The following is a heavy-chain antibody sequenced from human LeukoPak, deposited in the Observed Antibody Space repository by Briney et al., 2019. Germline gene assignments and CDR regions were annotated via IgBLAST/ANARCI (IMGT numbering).Heavy chain of an antibody. V-gene: IGHV1-18*01. Sequence: ASVKVSCKASGYTFTSYGISWVRQAPGQGLEWMGWISAYNGNTNYAQKLQGRVTTTTDTSTSTAYMELRSLRSDDTAVYYCARSLTGYYDSSGPNFDYWGQGTLVTVSS. CDR1: GYTFTSYG. D-gene: IGHD3-22*01. J-gene: IGHJ4*02. CDR3: ARSLTGYYDSSGPNFDY. CDR2: ISAYNGNT.